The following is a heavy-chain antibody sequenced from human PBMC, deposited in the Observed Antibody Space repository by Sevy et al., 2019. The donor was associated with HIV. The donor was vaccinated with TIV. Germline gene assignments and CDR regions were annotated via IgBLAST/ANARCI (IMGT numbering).Heavy chain of an antibody. Sequence: GGSLRLSCAASGFTFSSYAMHWVRQAPGKGLEWVAVISYDGSNKYYADSVKGRFTISRDNSKNTLYLQMNSLRAEDTAVYYCARDISREPPGGSRFDPWGQGTLVTVSS. V-gene: IGHV3-30-3*01. CDR3: ARDISREPPGGSRFDP. CDR1: GFTFSSYA. J-gene: IGHJ5*02. CDR2: ISYDGSNK. D-gene: IGHD3-16*01.